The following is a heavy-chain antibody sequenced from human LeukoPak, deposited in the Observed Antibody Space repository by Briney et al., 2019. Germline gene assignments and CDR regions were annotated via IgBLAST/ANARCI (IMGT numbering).Heavy chain of an antibody. CDR3: ARNLNSGSLSGNWFDP. CDR1: GYTFTGYY. Sequence: RASVKVSCKASGYTFTGYYMHWVRQAPGQGLEWMGWINPNSGGTNYAQKFQGRVTMTRDTSISTAYMELSRLRSDDTAVYYCARNLNSGSLSGNWFDPWGQGTLVTVSS. J-gene: IGHJ5*02. CDR2: INPNSGGT. D-gene: IGHD1-26*01. V-gene: IGHV1-2*02.